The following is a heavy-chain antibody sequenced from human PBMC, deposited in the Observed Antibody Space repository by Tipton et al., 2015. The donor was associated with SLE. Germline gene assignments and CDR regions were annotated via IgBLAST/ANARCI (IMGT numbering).Heavy chain of an antibody. CDR1: GDSIGNYY. Sequence: TLSLTCTVSGDSIGNYYWTWIRQPPGRGLEWIAYMHNSGSLDYNPSLESRVTISLDTSKTQFSLTLSSVTAADTAVYYCAREVYCGPNCYSSDYWGQGALVTVSS. V-gene: IGHV4-59*01. D-gene: IGHD2-21*01. CDR2: MHNSGSL. J-gene: IGHJ4*02. CDR3: AREVYCGPNCYSSDY.